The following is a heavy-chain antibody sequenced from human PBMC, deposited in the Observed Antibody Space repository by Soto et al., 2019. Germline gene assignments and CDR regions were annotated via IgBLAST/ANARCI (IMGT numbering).Heavy chain of an antibody. V-gene: IGHV1-18*01. Sequence: QVQLVQSGAEVKKPGASVKVSCKASGYTFTSYGISWVRQASGQGLEWMGWISAYNGNTKYAQKLQGRVTMTTDTSTSTAYMELRRLTSDDTAVYYCASYEAYKWNDGGWFDPWGQGTLVTGSS. J-gene: IGHJ5*02. CDR2: ISAYNGNT. CDR1: GYTFTSYG. D-gene: IGHD1-1*01. CDR3: ASYEAYKWNDGGWFDP.